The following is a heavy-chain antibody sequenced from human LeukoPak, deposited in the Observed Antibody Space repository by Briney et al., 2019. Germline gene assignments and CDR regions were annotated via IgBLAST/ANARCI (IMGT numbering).Heavy chain of an antibody. J-gene: IGHJ4*02. CDR2: ISYGGSNK. Sequence: GRSLRLSCAASGFTFSSYGMHWVRQAPGKGLEWVAVISYGGSNKYYADSVKGRFTISRDNSKNTLYLQMNSLRAEDTAVYYCGKAYYDILTGYYKPVDYWGQGTLVTVSS. CDR3: GKAYYDILTGYYKPVDY. D-gene: IGHD3-9*01. CDR1: GFTFSSYG. V-gene: IGHV3-30*18.